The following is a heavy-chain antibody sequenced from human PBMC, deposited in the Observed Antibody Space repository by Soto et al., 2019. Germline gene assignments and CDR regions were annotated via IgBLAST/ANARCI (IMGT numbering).Heavy chain of an antibody. Sequence: EVQLLESGGGLVQTGGSLRLSCAASGFTFSSFAMNWVRQAPGKGLEWVSTMSGSGGSRYYADSVKGRFTISRDNSKNTLYLQMSSLRAEDTAVYFCAKDLTMIRTRNSVDSWGQGTLVTVSS. CDR3: AKDLTMIRTRNSVDS. V-gene: IGHV3-23*01. CDR1: GFTFSSFA. D-gene: IGHD3-22*01. J-gene: IGHJ4*02. CDR2: MSGSGGSR.